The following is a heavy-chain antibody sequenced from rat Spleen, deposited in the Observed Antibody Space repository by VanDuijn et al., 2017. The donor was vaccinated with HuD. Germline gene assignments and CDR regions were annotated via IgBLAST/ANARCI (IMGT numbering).Heavy chain of an antibody. V-gene: IGHV5-27*01. J-gene: IGHJ2*01. Sequence: EVQLVESGGGLVQPGRSLKLSCAASGFTFSNYDMAWVRQAPTKGLEWVASISTSGGSTYYRDSVKGRFTVSRDNAKSTLYLQMDSLRSEDTATYYCTTVYSGYPYFEYWGQGVMVTVSS. D-gene: IGHD1-1*01. CDR2: ISTSGGST. CDR1: GFTFSNYD. CDR3: TTVYSGYPYFEY.